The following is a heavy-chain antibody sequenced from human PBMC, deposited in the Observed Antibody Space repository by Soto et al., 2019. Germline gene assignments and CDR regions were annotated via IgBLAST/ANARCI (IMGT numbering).Heavy chain of an antibody. CDR3: ARDRSTYGGGGKGEVKENRFDP. D-gene: IGHD2-8*01. CDR1: VGSICSSGCS. Sequence: SAALSRSCAGPVGSICSSGCSWSFIRHLPGKGLEWIGYAYYSGSTDYNPSLKSRVTMSVDTSKNQVSLKLNSVTTADKAVYYCARDRSTYGGGGKGEVKENRFDPWGPGTL. V-gene: IGHV4-61*08. J-gene: IGHJ5*02. CDR2: AYYSGST.